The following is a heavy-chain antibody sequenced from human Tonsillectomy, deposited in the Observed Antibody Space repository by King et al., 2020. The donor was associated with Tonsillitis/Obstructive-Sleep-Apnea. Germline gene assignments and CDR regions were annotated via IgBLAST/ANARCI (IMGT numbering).Heavy chain of an antibody. Sequence: LVQSGAEVKKPGASVKVSCKATGYTFSNYGISWVRQAPGQGLDWLGWISAQNGDTKYAQNLQGRVTMTADTSTSMFYMELRSLRSDDTAVYYCAREAPREIVTGHFVFDYWGQGTLVTVSS. V-gene: IGHV1-18*01. CDR3: AREAPREIVTGHFVFDY. CDR2: ISAQNGDT. D-gene: IGHD3-9*01. J-gene: IGHJ4*02. CDR1: GYTFSNYG.